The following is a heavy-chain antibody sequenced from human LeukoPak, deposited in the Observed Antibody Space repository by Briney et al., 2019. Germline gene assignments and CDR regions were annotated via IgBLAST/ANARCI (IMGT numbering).Heavy chain of an antibody. D-gene: IGHD4-11*01. Sequence: SQTLSLTCTVSGGSISSGDYYWSWIRQPPGKGLEWIGYIYHSGSTYYNPSLKSRVTISVDRSKNQFSLKLSSVTAADTAVYYCARGRTVTTMGVSMGPYFDYWGQGTLVTVSS. CDR3: ARGRTVTTMGVSMGPYFDY. J-gene: IGHJ4*02. V-gene: IGHV4-30-2*01. CDR1: GGSISSGDYY. CDR2: IYHSGST.